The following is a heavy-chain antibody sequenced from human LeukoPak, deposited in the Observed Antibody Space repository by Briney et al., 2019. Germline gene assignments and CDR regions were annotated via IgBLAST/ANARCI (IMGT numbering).Heavy chain of an antibody. D-gene: IGHD3-3*01. V-gene: IGHV4-59*01. CDR3: ARTITIFGVVTHSPAFDP. Sequence: SETLSLTCTVSGGSISSYYWSWIRQPPGKGLEWIGYIYYSGSTNYNPSLKSRVTISVDTSKNQFSLKLSSVTAADTAVYYCARTITIFGVVTHSPAFDPWGQGTLVTVSS. J-gene: IGHJ5*02. CDR1: GGSISSYY. CDR2: IYYSGST.